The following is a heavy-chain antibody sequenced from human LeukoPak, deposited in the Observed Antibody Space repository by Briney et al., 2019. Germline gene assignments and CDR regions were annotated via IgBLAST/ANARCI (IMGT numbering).Heavy chain of an antibody. CDR3: ARDPSYYYGPGSYYEGDVFDI. CDR2: IYYSGST. CDR1: GGSISNYY. D-gene: IGHD3-10*01. Sequence: SETLSLTCTVSGGSISNYYWSWIRQPPGKGLEWIGCIYYSGSTKYNPSLKSRVTISIDTSKNQFSLKLSSVTAADTAVYYCARDPSYYYGPGSYYEGDVFDIWGQGTMVTVSS. J-gene: IGHJ3*02. V-gene: IGHV4-59*13.